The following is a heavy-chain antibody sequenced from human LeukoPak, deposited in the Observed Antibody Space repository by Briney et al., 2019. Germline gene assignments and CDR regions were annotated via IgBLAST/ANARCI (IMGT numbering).Heavy chain of an antibody. V-gene: IGHV4-61*08. CDR3: ARVYCGGDCYPFDAFDI. CDR1: GGSISSGGYY. J-gene: IGHJ3*02. Sequence: SETLSLTCTVSGGSISSGGYYWSWIRQPPGKGLEWIGYIYYSGSTNYNPSLKSRVTISVDTSKNQFSLKLSSVTAADTAVYYCARVYCGGDCYPFDAFDIWGQGTMVTVSS. D-gene: IGHD2-21*02. CDR2: IYYSGST.